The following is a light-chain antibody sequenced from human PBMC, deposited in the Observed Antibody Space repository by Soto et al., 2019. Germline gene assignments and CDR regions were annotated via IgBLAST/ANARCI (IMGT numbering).Light chain of an antibody. Sequence: QSVLTQPPSVSGAPGQRVTISCTGSSSNIGAGYDVHWYQQLPGTAPKLLIYGNSNRPSGVPDRFSGSKSGTSASLAITGLQAEDEADYYCQSYDNSLSALGVFGGGTKLTVL. V-gene: IGLV1-40*01. CDR3: QSYDNSLSALGV. CDR1: SSNIGAGYD. CDR2: GNS. J-gene: IGLJ3*02.